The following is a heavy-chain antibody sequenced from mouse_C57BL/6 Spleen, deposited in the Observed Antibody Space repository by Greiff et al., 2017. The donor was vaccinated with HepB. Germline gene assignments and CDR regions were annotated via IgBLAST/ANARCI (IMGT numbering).Heavy chain of an antibody. D-gene: IGHD2-4*01. J-gene: IGHJ1*03. CDR2: IYPGSGST. Sequence: QVQLQQPGAELVKPGASVKMSCKASGYTFTSYWITWVKQSPGQGLEWIGDIYPGSGSTNYNEKFKSKATLTVDTSSSTAYMQLSSLTSEDSAVYYCAGVYYDYDGGYFDVWGTGTTVTVSS. CDR3: AGVYYDYDGGYFDV. V-gene: IGHV1-55*01. CDR1: GYTFTSYW.